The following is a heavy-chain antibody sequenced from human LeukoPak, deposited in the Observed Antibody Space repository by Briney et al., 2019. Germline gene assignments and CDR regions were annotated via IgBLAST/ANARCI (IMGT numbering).Heavy chain of an antibody. V-gene: IGHV3-64D*06. CDR3: VKDQAERSGELFS. Sequence: GGSLRLSCSASGFTFNIYAMHWVRQAPGKGLEYVSAINKNGGSTYYADSVKGRFTISRGNSKNMLYLQMRSLRLEDTAVYYCVKDQAERSGELFSWGQGTLVTVSS. CDR2: INKNGGST. J-gene: IGHJ5*02. CDR1: GFTFNIYA. D-gene: IGHD3-10*01.